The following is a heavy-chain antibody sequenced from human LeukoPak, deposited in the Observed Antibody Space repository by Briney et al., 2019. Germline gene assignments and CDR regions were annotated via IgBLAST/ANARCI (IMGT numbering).Heavy chain of an antibody. V-gene: IGHV3-11*01. CDR2: ISSSGSTI. J-gene: IGHJ4*02. CDR1: GFTFSEYY. Sequence: GSLRLSCAASGFTFSEYYMSWIRQAPGKGLEWVSYISSSGSTIYYADSVKGRFTISRDNAKNSLYLQMNSLRAEDTAVYYCARDRGTYYYDSSGTVDYWGQGTLVTVSS. D-gene: IGHD3-22*01. CDR3: ARDRGTYYYDSSGTVDY.